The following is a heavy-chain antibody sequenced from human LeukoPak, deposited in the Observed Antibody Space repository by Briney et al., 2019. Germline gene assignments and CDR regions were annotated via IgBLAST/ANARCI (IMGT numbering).Heavy chain of an antibody. V-gene: IGHV1-2*02. Sequence: ASVKVSCKASGYTFTGYYMHWVRQAPGQGLEGMGWINPNSGGTNYAQKFQGGVTMTRDTSISTAYMELSRLRSDDTAVYYCARDLKVRGVIRYWGQGTLVTVSS. CDR3: ARDLKVRGVIRY. D-gene: IGHD3-10*01. CDR2: INPNSGGT. CDR1: GYTFTGYY. J-gene: IGHJ4*02.